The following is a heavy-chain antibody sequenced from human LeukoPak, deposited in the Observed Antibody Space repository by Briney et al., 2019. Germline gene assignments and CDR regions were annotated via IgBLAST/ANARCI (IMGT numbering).Heavy chain of an antibody. CDR2: ISSSSSYI. CDR3: ARDLGYPNWFDP. V-gene: IGHV3-21*01. D-gene: IGHD5-18*01. CDR1: GFTFSSYS. J-gene: IGHJ5*02. Sequence: GGSLRLSCAASGFTFSSYSMNWVRQAPGKGLEWVSSISSSSSYIYYADSVKGRFTISRDNAKNSLYLQMNSLRAEDTVVYYCARDLGYPNWFDPWGQGTLVTVSS.